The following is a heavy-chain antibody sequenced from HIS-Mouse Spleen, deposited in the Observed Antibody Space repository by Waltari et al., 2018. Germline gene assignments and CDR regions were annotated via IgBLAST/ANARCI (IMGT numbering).Heavy chain of an antibody. Sequence: QVTLRESGPALVKPTQTLTLTCTFSGFSLSTSGMCVSWIRQPPGKALEWLARIDWDDDKYYSTSLKTRLNISKDTSKNQLVLTMTNMDPVDTATYYCARIAEGYSSGWYAFDYWGQGTLVTVSS. D-gene: IGHD6-19*01. CDR3: ARIAEGYSSGWYAFDY. CDR1: GFSLSTSGMC. V-gene: IGHV2-70*15. J-gene: IGHJ4*02. CDR2: IDWDDDK.